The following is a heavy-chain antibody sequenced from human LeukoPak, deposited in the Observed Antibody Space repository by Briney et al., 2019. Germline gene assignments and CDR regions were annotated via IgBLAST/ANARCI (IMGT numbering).Heavy chain of an antibody. J-gene: IGHJ3*01. CDR1: GFTFSTYS. D-gene: IGHD3-22*01. CDR3: ARDRNYFDTTAYSPDAFDL. CDR2: ISSSSSYI. V-gene: IGHV3-21*01. Sequence: GGSLRPSCAASGFTFSTYSLNWVRQAPGKGLEWVSSISSSSSYIYYADSVKGQFTISRDNAKNSLYLQMNSLRAEDTAVYYCARDRNYFDTTAYSPDAFDLWGQGTMVTVSS.